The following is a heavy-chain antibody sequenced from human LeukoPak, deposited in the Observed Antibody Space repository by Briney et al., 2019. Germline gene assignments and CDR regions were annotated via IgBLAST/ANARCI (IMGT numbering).Heavy chain of an antibody. J-gene: IGHJ4*02. CDR1: GFTFSSYW. CDR3: ARATAADTAMIYFDY. D-gene: IGHD5-18*01. Sequence: GGSLRLSCAASGFTFSSYWMHWVRQVPGKGLVWVSRINSDGSSTSYADSVKGRFTISRDNAKNSLYLQINSLRAEDTAVYYCARATAADTAMIYFDYWGQGTLVTVSS. CDR2: INSDGSST. V-gene: IGHV3-74*01.